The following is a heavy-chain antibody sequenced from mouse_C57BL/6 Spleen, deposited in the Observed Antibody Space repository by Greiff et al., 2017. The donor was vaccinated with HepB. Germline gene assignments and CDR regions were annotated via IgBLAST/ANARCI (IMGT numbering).Heavy chain of an antibody. D-gene: IGHD4-1*01. CDR1: GFTFSSYG. CDR3: ARRITGTDYYAMDY. V-gene: IGHV5-6*01. J-gene: IGHJ4*01. CDR2: ISSGGSYT. Sequence: EVQLVESGGDLVKPGGSLKLSCAASGFTFSSYGMSWVRQTPDKRLEWVATISSGGSYTYYPDSVKGRFTISRDNAKNTLYLQMSSQKSEDTAMYYCARRITGTDYYAMDYWGQGTSVTVSS.